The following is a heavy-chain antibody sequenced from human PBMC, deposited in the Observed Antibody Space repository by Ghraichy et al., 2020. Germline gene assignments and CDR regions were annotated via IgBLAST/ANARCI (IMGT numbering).Heavy chain of an antibody. J-gene: IGHJ4*02. V-gene: IGHV4-39*01. CDR2: IYYSGST. D-gene: IGHD2-21*01. CDR1: GGSISSSSYY. Sequence: SETLSLTCTVSGGSISSSSYYWGWIRQPPGKGLEWIGSIYYSGSTYYNPSLKSRVTISVDTSKNQFSLKLSSVTAADTAVYYCASSFSELWWSIYYFDYWGQGTLVTVSS. CDR3: ASSFSELWWSIYYFDY.